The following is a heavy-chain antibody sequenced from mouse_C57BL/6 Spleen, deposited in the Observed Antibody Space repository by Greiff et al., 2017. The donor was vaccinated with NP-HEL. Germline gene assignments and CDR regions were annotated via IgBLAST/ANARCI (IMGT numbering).Heavy chain of an antibody. Sequence: EVKLMESEGGLVQPGSSMKLSCTASGFTFSDYYMAWVRQVPEKGLEWVANINYDGSSTYYLDSLKSRFIISRDNAKNILYLQMSSLKSEDTATYYCARDGSSPFDYWGQGTTLTVSS. V-gene: IGHV5-16*01. CDR3: ARDGSSPFDY. J-gene: IGHJ2*01. D-gene: IGHD1-1*01. CDR2: INYDGSST. CDR1: GFTFSDYY.